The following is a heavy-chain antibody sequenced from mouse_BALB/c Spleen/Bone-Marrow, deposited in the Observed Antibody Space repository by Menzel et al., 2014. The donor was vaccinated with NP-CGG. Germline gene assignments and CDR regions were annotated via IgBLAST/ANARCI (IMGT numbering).Heavy chain of an antibody. Sequence: VQLQQPGAELVKPGASVKLSCTASGFNIKDTYMHWVKQRPEQGLEWIGRIDPANGNTKYDPKFQGKAAITADTSSNTAYLQLSSLTSEDTAVYYCARGGTTATWYFDVWGAGTTVPVSS. CDR2: IDPANGNT. CDR3: ARGGTTATWYFDV. CDR1: GFNIKDTY. J-gene: IGHJ1*01. V-gene: IGHV14-3*02. D-gene: IGHD1-2*01.